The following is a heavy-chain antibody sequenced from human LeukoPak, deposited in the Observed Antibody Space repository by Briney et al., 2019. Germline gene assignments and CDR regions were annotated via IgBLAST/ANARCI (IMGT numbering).Heavy chain of an antibody. J-gene: IGHJ4*02. D-gene: IGHD6-19*01. CDR3: ARGQGSGWYVDY. V-gene: IGHV4-34*01. CDR1: GGSFSGYY. CDR2: INHSGST. Sequence: PSETLSLTCAVYGGSFSGYYWSWIRQPPGKGLEWIGEINHSGSTNYNPSLKSRVTISVDTSKNQFSLELSSVTAADTAVYYCARGQGSGWYVDYWGQGTLVTVSS.